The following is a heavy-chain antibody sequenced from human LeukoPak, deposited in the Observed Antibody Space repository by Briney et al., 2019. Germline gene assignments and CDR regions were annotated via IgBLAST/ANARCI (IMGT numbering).Heavy chain of an antibody. Sequence: PSETLSLTCTVSGGSIRSYYWSWIRQPPGKGLEWIGEINHSGSTNYNPSLKSRVTISVDTSKNQFSLKLSAVTAADTALYYSARGPRVYPKGNYYSYYMDVWGKGTTVTVSS. CDR2: INHSGST. CDR3: ARGPRVYPKGNYYSYYMDV. V-gene: IGHV4-34*01. CDR1: GGSIRSYY. D-gene: IGHD5/OR15-5a*01. J-gene: IGHJ6*03.